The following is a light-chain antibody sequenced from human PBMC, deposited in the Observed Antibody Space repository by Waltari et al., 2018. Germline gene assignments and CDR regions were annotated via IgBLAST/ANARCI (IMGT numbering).Light chain of an antibody. CDR1: SSNIGSNN. J-gene: IGLJ3*02. Sequence: QSVLTQPPSVSGTPGQRVTISCSGSSSNIGSNNVIWYQQLPGTAPKLLIYANNRPPLGVPARVSVPQSGTPASPAISWLQPEGEADYSCAARDDSLEGWVFGGGTKLTVL. CDR3: AARDDSLEGWV. CDR2: ANN. V-gene: IGLV1-44*01.